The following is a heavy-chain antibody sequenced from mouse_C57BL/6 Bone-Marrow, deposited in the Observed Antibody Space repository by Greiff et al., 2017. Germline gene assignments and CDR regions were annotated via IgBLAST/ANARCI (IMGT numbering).Heavy chain of an antibody. Sequence: EVNVVESGGGLVQPTGSLKLSCAASGFSFNTYAMNWVRQAPGKGLEWVARIRSKSNNYATYYAVSVKDRFTISRADSESMLYLHMNNLRTEDTAMYYCVRGPWAYWYQGTRVTVSA. CDR3: VRGPWAY. CDR1: GFSFNTYA. J-gene: IGHJ3*01. V-gene: IGHV10-1*01. CDR2: IRSKSNNYAT.